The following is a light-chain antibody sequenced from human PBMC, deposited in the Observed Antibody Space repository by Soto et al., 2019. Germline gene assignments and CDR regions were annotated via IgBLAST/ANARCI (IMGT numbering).Light chain of an antibody. CDR3: CSYAGSSTSLYV. V-gene: IGLV2-23*01. CDR1: SSDVGSYNL. CDR2: EGS. Sequence: QSALTQPASVSGSPGQSITISCTGTSSDVGSYNLVSWYQQHPGKAPKLMIYEGSKRPSGVSNRFSGSKSGNTASLTISGLQAEDEADYYCCSYAGSSTSLYVFGTGTKETVL. J-gene: IGLJ1*01.